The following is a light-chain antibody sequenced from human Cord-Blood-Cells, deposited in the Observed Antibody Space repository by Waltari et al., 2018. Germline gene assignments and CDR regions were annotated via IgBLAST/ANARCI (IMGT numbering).Light chain of an antibody. CDR1: SSDVGSYNR. V-gene: IGLV2-18*02. CDR2: EVS. J-gene: IGLJ1*01. CDR3: SSYTSSSTYV. Sequence: QSALTQPPSVSGSPGQSVTISCTGTSSDVGSYNRSYFYQQPQGTAPKLMIYEVSNRPSGVPDRFSGSNSGNTASLTISGLQAEDEADYYGSSYTSSSTYVFGTGTKVTVL.